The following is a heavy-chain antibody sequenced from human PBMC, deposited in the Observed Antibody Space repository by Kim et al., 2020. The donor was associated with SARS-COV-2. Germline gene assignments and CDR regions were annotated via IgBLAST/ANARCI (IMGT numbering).Heavy chain of an antibody. CDR3: ARRKEYYDILTGYYRRGGWFDP. CDR2: INTNTGNP. CDR1: GYTFTSYA. J-gene: IGHJ5*02. V-gene: IGHV7-4-1*02. Sequence: ASVKVSCKASGYTFTSYAMNWVRQAPGQGLEWMGWINTNTGNPTYAQGFTGRFVFSLDTSVSTAYLQISSLKAEDTAVYYCARRKEYYDILTGYYRRGGWFDPWGQGTLVTISS. D-gene: IGHD3-9*01.